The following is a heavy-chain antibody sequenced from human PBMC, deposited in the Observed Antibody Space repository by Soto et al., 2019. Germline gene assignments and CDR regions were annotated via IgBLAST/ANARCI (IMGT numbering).Heavy chain of an antibody. CDR1: GGSISSGGYY. Sequence: SETLSLTCTVSGGSISSGGYYWSWIRQHPGKGLEWIGYIYYSGSTYYNPSLKSRVTISIDTSKNQFSLKLSSVTAADTAVYYCARATMVRGVNYWGQGTLVTVSS. V-gene: IGHV4-31*03. CDR2: IYYSGST. D-gene: IGHD3-10*01. CDR3: ARATMVRGVNY. J-gene: IGHJ4*02.